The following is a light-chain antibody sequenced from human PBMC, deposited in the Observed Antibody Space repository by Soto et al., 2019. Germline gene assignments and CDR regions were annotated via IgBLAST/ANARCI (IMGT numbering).Light chain of an antibody. CDR3: QQYGGSPIT. V-gene: IGKV3-20*01. CDR2: GSS. CDR1: QTFSTSY. Sequence: EIVLTQSPGTLSLSPGERATLSFRASQTFSTSYLAWYQQKPGPAPRLLIYGSSSRATGIPDRFSGHGSGTDFTLTISRLEPEDFAVYYCQQYGGSPITFGQGTRLEIK. J-gene: IGKJ5*01.